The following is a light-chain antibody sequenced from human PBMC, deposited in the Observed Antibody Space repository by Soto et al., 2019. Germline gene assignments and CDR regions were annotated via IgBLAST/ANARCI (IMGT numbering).Light chain of an antibody. CDR1: QSFRGL. V-gene: IGKV3-11*01. CDR3: QQRHMWPIT. Sequence: EVVLTQCPVTLSLSPGEGATLSCRASQSFRGLLAWYQQKPGQAPRVLIYDAYNRATGIPPRFSGSGSGTDFTLTISSLEPEDSAVYYCQQRHMWPITFGQGTRLEIK. CDR2: DAY. J-gene: IGKJ5*01.